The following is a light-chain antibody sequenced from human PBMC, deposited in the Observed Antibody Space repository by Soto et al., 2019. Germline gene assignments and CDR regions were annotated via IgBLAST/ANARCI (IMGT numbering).Light chain of an antibody. V-gene: IGLV2-8*01. CDR2: EVD. CDR1: SSDVGDYKY. J-gene: IGLJ2*01. Sequence: QSVLTQPASVSGSPGQSITISCTGTSSDVGDYKYVSWYQQHPGKAPKLMIYEVDKRPSGVPDRFSGSKSGNTASLAVSGLQAEDEADYFCSSYAGSNVIFGGGTKLTVL. CDR3: SSYAGSNVI.